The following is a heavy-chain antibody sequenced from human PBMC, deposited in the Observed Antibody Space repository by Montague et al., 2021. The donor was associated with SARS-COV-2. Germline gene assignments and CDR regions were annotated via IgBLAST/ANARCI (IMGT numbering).Heavy chain of an antibody. Sequence: SETLSLTCTVSAGSISHYYWRWIRQPPGRGLEWIGHIYYSGSSDYSPSLKSRVTISLDTSKNQFSLKVTSVTAADTAVYYCARGGGYYHYGLDVWGPGTTVTVSS. J-gene: IGHJ6*02. CDR3: ARGGGYYHYGLDV. CDR2: IYYSGSS. CDR1: AGSISHYY. D-gene: IGHD3-22*01. V-gene: IGHV4-59*01.